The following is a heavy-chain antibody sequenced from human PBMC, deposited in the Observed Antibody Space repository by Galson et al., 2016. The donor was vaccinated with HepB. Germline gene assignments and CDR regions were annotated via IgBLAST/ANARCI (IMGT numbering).Heavy chain of an antibody. Sequence: SLRLSCAASGFTFSNYWMSWVRQAPGKGLEWVANIKQDGSEKYYVDSVKGRFTIPRDNAKNSLYLQMNSLRAEDTAVYYCARGSPVYCSSTSCYQEYFYYYYGMDVWGQGTTVTVSS. J-gene: IGHJ6*02. CDR2: IKQDGSEK. CDR3: ARGSPVYCSSTSCYQEYFYYYYGMDV. D-gene: IGHD2-2*01. V-gene: IGHV3-7*01. CDR1: GFTFSNYW.